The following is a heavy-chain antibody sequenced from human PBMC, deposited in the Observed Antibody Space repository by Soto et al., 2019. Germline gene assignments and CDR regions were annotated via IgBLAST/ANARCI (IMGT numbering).Heavy chain of an antibody. CDR3: ARDGYCSGGSCYSVWFDP. J-gene: IGHJ5*02. D-gene: IGHD2-15*01. V-gene: IGHV4-61*01. Sequence: SETLSLTCTVSGGSVSSGSYYWSWILQPPGKGLEWIGYIYYSGSTNYNPSLKSRVTISVDTSKNQFSLKLSSVTAADTAVYYCARDGYCSGGSCYSVWFDPWGQGTLVTVSS. CDR1: GGSVSSGSYY. CDR2: IYYSGST.